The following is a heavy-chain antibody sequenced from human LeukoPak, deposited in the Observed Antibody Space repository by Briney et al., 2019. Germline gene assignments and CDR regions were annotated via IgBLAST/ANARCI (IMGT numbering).Heavy chain of an antibody. CDR1: GFTFNTYT. Sequence: PWGSLRLSCAASGFTFNTYTMNWVRQAPGKGLEWVSYISGSSGIIDYADSVRGRFTISRDNAKNSLYLQMNSLRAEDTAVYYCARGFTYYESSGQVPFDYWGQGTLVTVSS. CDR3: ARGFTYYESSGQVPFDY. J-gene: IGHJ4*02. V-gene: IGHV3-48*01. CDR2: ISGSSGII. D-gene: IGHD3-22*01.